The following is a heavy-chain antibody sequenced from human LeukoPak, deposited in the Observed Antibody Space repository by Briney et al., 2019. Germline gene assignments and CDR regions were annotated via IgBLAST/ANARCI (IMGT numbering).Heavy chain of an antibody. Sequence: PSETLSLTCAVYGGSFSGYYWSWIRQPPGKGLEWIGEINHSGSTNYNPSLKSRVTISVDTSKNQFSLKLSSVTAADTAVYYCARADATIPDGFDYWGQGTLVTVSS. V-gene: IGHV4-34*01. CDR1: GGSFSGYY. CDR3: ARADATIPDGFDY. D-gene: IGHD1-26*01. CDR2: INHSGST. J-gene: IGHJ4*02.